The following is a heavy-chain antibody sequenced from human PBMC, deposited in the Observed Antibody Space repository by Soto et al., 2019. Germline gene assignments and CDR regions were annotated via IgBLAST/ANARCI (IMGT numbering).Heavy chain of an antibody. CDR3: AMVGGWSGARSGMDV. CDR2: IRRKANSYTT. V-gene: IGHV3-72*01. CDR1: GLIFSDYH. D-gene: IGHD6-19*01. J-gene: IGHJ6*02. Sequence: EVQLVESGGGLVQPGGSLRLSCAASGLIFSDYHMDWVRQAPGKGLEWVGRIRRKANSYTTEYAASVKGRFTISRDDSKNSLSLKMNRLQSEDTAVCYCAMVGGWSGARSGMDVWGQGTTVTVSS.